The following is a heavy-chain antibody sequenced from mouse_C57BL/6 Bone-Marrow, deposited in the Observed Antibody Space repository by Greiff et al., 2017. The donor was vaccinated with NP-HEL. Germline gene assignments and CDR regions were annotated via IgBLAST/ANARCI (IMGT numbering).Heavy chain of an antibody. CDR1: GFTFSSYA. Sequence: EVMLVESGGGLVKPGGSLKLSCAASGFTFSSYAMSWVRQTPEKRLEWVATISDGGSYTYYPDNVKGRFTMSRDNAKNNLYLQMSHLKSEDTAMYYCARAGLGPYYFDYWGQGTTLTVSS. J-gene: IGHJ2*01. CDR3: ARAGLGPYYFDY. CDR2: ISDGGSYT. D-gene: IGHD4-1*01. V-gene: IGHV5-4*03.